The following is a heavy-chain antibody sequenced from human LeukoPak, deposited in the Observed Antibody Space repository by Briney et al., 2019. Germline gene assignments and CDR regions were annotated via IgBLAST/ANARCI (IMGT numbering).Heavy chain of an antibody. J-gene: IGHJ4*02. D-gene: IGHD1-26*01. CDR3: ARGEKPYDY. CDR2: INAYNGNT. V-gene: IGHV1-18*01. Sequence: ASVKVSCKTSGYTFTYYVISWVRPAPGQGLEWMGWINAYNGNTNDAQKFQGRVTMTTDTSTSTAYMELRGLRSDDTAVYYCARGEKPYDYWGQGTLVSVSS. CDR1: GYTFTYYV.